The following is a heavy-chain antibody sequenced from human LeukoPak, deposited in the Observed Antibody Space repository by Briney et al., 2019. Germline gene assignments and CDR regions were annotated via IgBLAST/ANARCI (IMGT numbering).Heavy chain of an antibody. Sequence: GRSLRLSCAASGFTFSSYGMHWVRQAPGKGLEWVAVIWYDGSNKYYADSVKGRFTISGDNSKNTLYLQMNSLRAEDTAVYYCARVGDPGDYYYGMDVWGQGTTVTVSS. D-gene: IGHD4-17*01. V-gene: IGHV3-33*01. J-gene: IGHJ6*02. CDR3: ARVGDPGDYYYGMDV. CDR2: IWYDGSNK. CDR1: GFTFSSYG.